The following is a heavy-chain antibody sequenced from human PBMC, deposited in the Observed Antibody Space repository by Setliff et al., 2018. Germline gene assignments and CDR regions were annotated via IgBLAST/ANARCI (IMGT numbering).Heavy chain of an antibody. D-gene: IGHD1-26*01. CDR2: INHSGST. J-gene: IGHJ4*02. V-gene: IGHV4-34*01. Sequence: PSETLSLTCAVYGGSFSGYYWNWIRQPPGKGLEWIGEINHSGSTNYNPSLKSRVTISMDTSKNQFSLKVSSVTAADTAVYYCASWGSGSYYPPHYWGQGTLVTVSS. CDR1: GGSFSGYY. CDR3: ASWGSGSYYPPHY.